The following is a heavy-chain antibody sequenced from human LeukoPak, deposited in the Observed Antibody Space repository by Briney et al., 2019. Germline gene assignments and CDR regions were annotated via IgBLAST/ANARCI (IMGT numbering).Heavy chain of an antibody. Sequence: ASVKVSCKASGYTFTSYGISWVRQAPGQGLEWIGWISAYNGNTNYAQKLQGRVTMTTDTSTSTAYMELRSLRSDDTAVYYCARDTLLWFGELLRGVNWFDPWGQGTLVTVSS. CDR3: ARDTLLWFGELLRGVNWFDP. CDR1: GYTFTSYG. D-gene: IGHD3-10*01. CDR2: ISAYNGNT. V-gene: IGHV1-18*01. J-gene: IGHJ5*02.